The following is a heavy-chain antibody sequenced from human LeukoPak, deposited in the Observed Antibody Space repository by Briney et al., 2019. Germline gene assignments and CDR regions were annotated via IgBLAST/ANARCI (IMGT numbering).Heavy chain of an antibody. Sequence: SETLSLTCTVSGGSISSYYWSWIRQPAGKGLEWIGRIYTSGSTNYNPSLKSRVTMSVDTSKNQFSLKLSSVTAADTAVYYCARGRSGDDYVWGSYRAFDYRGQGTLVTVSS. CDR2: IYTSGST. CDR3: ARGRSGDDYVWGSYRAFDY. D-gene: IGHD3-16*02. V-gene: IGHV4-4*07. CDR1: GGSISSYY. J-gene: IGHJ4*02.